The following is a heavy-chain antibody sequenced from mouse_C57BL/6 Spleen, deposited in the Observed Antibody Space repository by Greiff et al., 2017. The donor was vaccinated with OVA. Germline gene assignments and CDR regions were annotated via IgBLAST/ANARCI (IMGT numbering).Heavy chain of an antibody. CDR2: IDPSDSYT. Sequence: QVQLQQSGAELVRPGTSVKLSCKASGYTFTSYWMHWVKQRPGQGLEWIGVIDPSDSYTNYNQKFKGKATLTVDTSSSTAYMQLSSLTSEDSAVYYCARLKAYYSNPFDYWGQGTTLTVSS. D-gene: IGHD2-5*01. V-gene: IGHV1-59*01. CDR1: GYTFTSYW. J-gene: IGHJ2*01. CDR3: ARLKAYYSNPFDY.